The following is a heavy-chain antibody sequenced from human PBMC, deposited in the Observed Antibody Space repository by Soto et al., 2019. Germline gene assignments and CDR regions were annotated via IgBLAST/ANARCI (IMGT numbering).Heavy chain of an antibody. V-gene: IGHV4-59*08. CDR2: IYYTGST. CDR3: ARPDNYFFYMDV. J-gene: IGHJ6*03. Sequence: SEPLSLTCNVSGGPISSHYWSWIRQPPGKGLEWIGYIYYTGSTNYNPSLKSRVSISVDTSNNQFSLRLRSVTAADTAVYYCARPDNYFFYMDVWGKGTTVTVSS. CDR1: GGPISSHY.